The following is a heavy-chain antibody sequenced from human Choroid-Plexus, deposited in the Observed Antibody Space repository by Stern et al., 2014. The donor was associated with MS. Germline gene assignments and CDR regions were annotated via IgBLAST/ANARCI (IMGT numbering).Heavy chain of an antibody. J-gene: IGHJ5*02. D-gene: IGHD2/OR15-2a*01. CDR1: GFTFGRCA. CDR2: VSYDGSNK. V-gene: IGHV3-30*18. CDR3: AKDRQYLTYFFDH. Sequence: QLVESGGGVVQPGRPLRLSCVASGFTFGRCAMHWVRQAPGKGLEWVAGVSYDGSNKYYADSVKGRFTISRDNSQNTLYMQMSSLRPEDTAVYYCAKDRQYLTYFFDHWGQGSLVTVSS.